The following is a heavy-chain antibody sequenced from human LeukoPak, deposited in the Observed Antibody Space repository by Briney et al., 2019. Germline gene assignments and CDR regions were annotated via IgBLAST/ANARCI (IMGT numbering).Heavy chain of an antibody. Sequence: PSETLSLTCTVSGYSISSGYYWGWIRQPPGKGLEWIGSIYHSGSTYYNPSLKSRVTISVDTSKNQFSLKLSSVTAADTAVYYCARGDYGDYTGNFDYWGQGTLVTVSS. CDR1: GYSISSGYY. D-gene: IGHD4-17*01. CDR2: IYHSGST. J-gene: IGHJ4*02. V-gene: IGHV4-38-2*02. CDR3: ARGDYGDYTGNFDY.